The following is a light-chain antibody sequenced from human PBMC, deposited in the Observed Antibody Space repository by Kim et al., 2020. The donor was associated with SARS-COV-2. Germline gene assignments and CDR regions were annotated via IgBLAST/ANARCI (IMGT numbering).Light chain of an antibody. CDR2: KAS. CDR1: QSISSW. V-gene: IGKV1-5*03. J-gene: IGKJ1*01. Sequence: SASVGDRVTITCRASQSISSWLAWYQQKPGKAPKLLIHKASSLESGVPSRFSGSGSGTEFTLTISSLQAEDFATYFCQQYYSDWTFGQGTKVDIK. CDR3: QQYYSDWT.